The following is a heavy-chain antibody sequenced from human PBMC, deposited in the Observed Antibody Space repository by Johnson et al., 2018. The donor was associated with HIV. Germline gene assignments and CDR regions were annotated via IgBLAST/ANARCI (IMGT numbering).Heavy chain of an antibody. CDR3: TTDRVGSGSHDAFDI. J-gene: IGHJ3*02. Sequence: QMQLVESGGGVVQPGRSLRLSCAASGFTFSSYGMHWVRQAPGKGQEWVAVIWYDGSNKYYADSVKGRFTISRDNSKNTLYLQMNSLKSEDTAVYYCTTDRVGSGSHDAFDIWGQGTIVTVSS. D-gene: IGHD1-26*01. V-gene: IGHV3-33*01. CDR2: IWYDGSNK. CDR1: GFTFSSYG.